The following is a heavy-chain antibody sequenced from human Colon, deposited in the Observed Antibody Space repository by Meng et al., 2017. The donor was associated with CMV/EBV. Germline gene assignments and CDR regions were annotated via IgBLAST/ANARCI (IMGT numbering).Heavy chain of an antibody. CDR3: ARDRTSGWQPDF. Sequence: VSCKTSGYSFNDYIHWVRQAPGQGLEWMAIINLSTDTTVYAEKFRDRFTVTRDTSTATVYMELSSLRSNDTAVYFCARDRTSGWQPDFWGQGTLVTVS. D-gene: IGHD3-3*01. CDR2: INLSTDTT. CDR1: GYSFNDY. J-gene: IGHJ4*02. V-gene: IGHV1-46*02.